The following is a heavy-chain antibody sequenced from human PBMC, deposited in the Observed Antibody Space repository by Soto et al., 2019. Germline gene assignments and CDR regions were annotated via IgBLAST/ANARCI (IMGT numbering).Heavy chain of an antibody. Sequence: ASVKVSCKASGYTFTSYAMHWVRQAPGQRLEWMGWINAGNGNTKYSQKFQGRVTITRDTSASTAYMELSSLRSEDTAVYYCARDLSWSYHWFDPWGQGTLVTVSS. CDR2: INAGNGNT. CDR1: GYTFTSYA. V-gene: IGHV1-3*01. CDR3: ARDLSWSYHWFDP. J-gene: IGHJ5*02. D-gene: IGHD1-26*01.